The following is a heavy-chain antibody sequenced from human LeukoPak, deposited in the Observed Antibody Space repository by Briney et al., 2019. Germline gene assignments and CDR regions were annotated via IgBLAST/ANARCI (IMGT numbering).Heavy chain of an antibody. D-gene: IGHD3-3*01. V-gene: IGHV4-59*08. CDR1: GGSFSGYY. CDR3: ARTYYDFWSGSGNWFDP. J-gene: IGHJ5*02. CDR2: IYYSGST. Sequence: SETLSLTCAVYGGSFSGYYWSWIRQPPGKGLEWIGYIYYSGSTNYNPSLKSRVTISVDTSKNQFSLKLSSVTAADTAVYYCARTYYDFWSGSGNWFDPWGQGTLVTVSS.